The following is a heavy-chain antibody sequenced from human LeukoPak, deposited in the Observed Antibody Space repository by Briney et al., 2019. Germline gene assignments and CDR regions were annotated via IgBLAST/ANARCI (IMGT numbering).Heavy chain of an antibody. CDR2: INPNSGGT. Sequence: ASVKLSCKASGYTFTGYYMDWVRQAPGQGLEWMGWINPNSGGTNYAQKFQGRVTMTKNTSISTAYMELSRLRSDDTAVYYCARLVGATKRFDYWGQGTLVTVSS. J-gene: IGHJ4*02. CDR1: GYTFTGYY. D-gene: IGHD1-26*01. V-gene: IGHV1-2*02. CDR3: ARLVGATKRFDY.